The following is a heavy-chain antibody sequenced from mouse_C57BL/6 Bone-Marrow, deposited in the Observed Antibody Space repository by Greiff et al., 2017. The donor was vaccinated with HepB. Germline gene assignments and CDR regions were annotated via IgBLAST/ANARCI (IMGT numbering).Heavy chain of an antibody. CDR1: GYTFTSYG. CDR2: IYPRSGNT. D-gene: IGHD2-4*01. CDR3: ARDGPMRLRRD. J-gene: IGHJ2*01. V-gene: IGHV1-81*01. Sequence: QVQLKESGAELARPGASVKLSCKASGYTFTSYGISWVKQITGQGLEWIGEIYPRSGNTYYNEKFKGKATLTADKSSSTAYMELRSLTSEDSAVYFCARDGPMRLRRDWGQGTTLTVSS.